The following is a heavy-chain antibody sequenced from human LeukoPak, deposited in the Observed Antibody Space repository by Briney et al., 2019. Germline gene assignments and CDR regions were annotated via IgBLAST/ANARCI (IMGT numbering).Heavy chain of an antibody. CDR3: ARDVTTFLLPNAYAFDI. J-gene: IGHJ3*02. Sequence: GGSLRLSCAASGFTFNRYAMHWVRQAPGKGLEWVASLSYDGYNKQYADSVKGRFTISRDISDYTLYLQMNSLRGDDTALYYCARDVTTFLLPNAYAFDIWGLGTMLTVSS. CDR2: LSYDGYNK. D-gene: IGHD1-1*01. CDR1: GFTFNRYA. V-gene: IGHV3-30*14.